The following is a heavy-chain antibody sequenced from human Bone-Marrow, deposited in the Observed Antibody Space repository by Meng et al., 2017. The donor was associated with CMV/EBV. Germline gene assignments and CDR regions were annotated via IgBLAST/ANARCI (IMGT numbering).Heavy chain of an antibody. J-gene: IGHJ4*02. D-gene: IGHD6-6*01. V-gene: IGHV3-48*04. CDR3: ARVLYSSSSPFDY. CDR2: ISSSSSTI. Sequence: GGSLRLSCAASGFTFSSYSMNWVRQAPGKGLEWVSYISSSSSTIYYADSVKGRFTISRDNAKSSLYLQMNSLRAEDTAVYYCARVLYSSSSPFDYWGQGTLVTVSS. CDR1: GFTFSSYS.